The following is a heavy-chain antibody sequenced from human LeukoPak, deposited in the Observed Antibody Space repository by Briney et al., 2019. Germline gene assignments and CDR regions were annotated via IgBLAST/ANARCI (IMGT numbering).Heavy chain of an antibody. D-gene: IGHD2-21*02. CDR1: GFTFSDYA. V-gene: IGHV3-23*01. CDR3: AKDSPSVTATPHDY. Sequence: GGSLRLSCAASGFTFSDYAMSWVRQAPGKGLDWVSTISSYGGSTYYADSVKGRFTISRDNSKNTLYLQMNSLRAEDTAVYFCAKDSPSVTATPHDYWGQGALVTVSP. J-gene: IGHJ4*02. CDR2: ISSYGGST.